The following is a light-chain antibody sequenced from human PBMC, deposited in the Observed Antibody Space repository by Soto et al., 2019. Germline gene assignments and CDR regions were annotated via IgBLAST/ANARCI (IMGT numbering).Light chain of an antibody. CDR1: AFPKKY. CDR3: YSPDSSGGI. Sequence: SYELTQPPSLSVSPGQTARITCSGDAFPKKYAYWYQQRSGQAPVLVIXXXTXXXXGXPXXXXXXXXGTTATLTISGAHVEXXGDYFCYSPDSSGGIFGGGTKLTVL. J-gene: IGLJ2*01. V-gene: IGLV3-10*01. CDR2: XXT.